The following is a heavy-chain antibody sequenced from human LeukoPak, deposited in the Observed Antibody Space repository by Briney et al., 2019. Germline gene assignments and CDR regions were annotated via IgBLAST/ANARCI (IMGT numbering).Heavy chain of an antibody. Sequence: SGPTLVKPTQTLTLTCTFSGFSLSTSGVGVGWIRQPPGKALEWLALPCWNDDKRYSPSLKRMLTITKDTSKNQVVLTMTNMDPVDTATYYCAHPGSDGSGSFFDYWGQGTLVTVSS. V-gene: IGHV2-5*01. J-gene: IGHJ4*02. CDR3: AHPGSDGSGSFFDY. CDR1: GFSLSTSGVG. D-gene: IGHD3-10*01. CDR2: PCWNDDK.